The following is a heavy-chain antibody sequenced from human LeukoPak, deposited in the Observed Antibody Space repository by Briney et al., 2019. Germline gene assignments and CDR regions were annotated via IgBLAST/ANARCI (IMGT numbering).Heavy chain of an antibody. CDR3: ARELSTFGEGWFDP. CDR1: GFTFSSYA. Sequence: GGSLRLSCAASGFTFSSYAMPWVRQAPGKGLEWVAVISYDGSNKYYADSVKGRFTISRDNSKNTLYLQMNSLRAEDTAVYYCARELSTFGEGWFDPWGQGTLVTVSS. CDR2: ISYDGSNK. V-gene: IGHV3-30-3*01. D-gene: IGHD3-10*02. J-gene: IGHJ5*02.